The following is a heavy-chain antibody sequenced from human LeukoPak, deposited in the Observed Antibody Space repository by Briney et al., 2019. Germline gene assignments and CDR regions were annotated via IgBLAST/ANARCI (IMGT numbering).Heavy chain of an antibody. CDR1: GFIFSDYH. V-gene: IGHV3-11*01. J-gene: IGHJ4*02. CDR3: SGGRDAAVAGPGGYFDY. CDR2: ISPGGDAV. Sequence: PGGSLRLSCAASGFIFSDYHMSWICQAPGKGLECVSYISPGGDAVYFADSVKGRFTISRDNAKNSLFLQMSSLTAEDTAVYYCSGGRDAAVAGPGGYFDYWGQGSLVTVSS. D-gene: IGHD6-19*01.